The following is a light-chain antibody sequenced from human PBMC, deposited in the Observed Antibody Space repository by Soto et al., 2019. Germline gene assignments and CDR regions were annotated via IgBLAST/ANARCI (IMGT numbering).Light chain of an antibody. V-gene: IGKV1-39*01. CDR2: GAS. J-gene: IGKJ4*01. Sequence: DIQMTQYPSSLSASVGDRVTITCRASQSISNYLNWYQQKPGLAPKLLICGASSLQSGVPSRVSGSGYGTDFSLTIISLQPEDFATYYCQQSYSTPRTFGGVTKVEIK. CDR1: QSISNY. CDR3: QQSYSTPRT.